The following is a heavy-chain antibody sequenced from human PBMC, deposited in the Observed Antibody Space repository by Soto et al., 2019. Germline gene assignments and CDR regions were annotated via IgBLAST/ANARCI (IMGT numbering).Heavy chain of an antibody. D-gene: IGHD6-19*01. CDR3: AQTLGSAVAGPGRFDL. J-gene: IGHJ2*01. V-gene: IGHV1-69*12. Sequence: QVQLVQSGAEVKKPGSSVKVSCKASGGTFSRYAISWVRQVPGQGLEWMGGITPMVGTANYAQKFQGRVTITADESTSTVHMELRRLRSEDTAVYYCAQTLGSAVAGPGRFDLWGRGTLVIVSS. CDR1: GGTFSRYA. CDR2: ITPMVGTA.